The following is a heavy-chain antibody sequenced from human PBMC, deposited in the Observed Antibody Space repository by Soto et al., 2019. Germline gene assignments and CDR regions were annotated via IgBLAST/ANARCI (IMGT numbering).Heavy chain of an antibody. V-gene: IGHV3-74*01. Sequence: GGSLRLSCAASRFTFSSYWMNWVRQAPGKGLVWVSRINSEGSSTSYVDSVKGRFTISRDNAKNTLYLQMNSLRAEDTAVYYFARWCQIAYYDGMYFWSQGTTDTGS. J-gene: IGHJ6*02. D-gene: IGHD3-3*01. CDR1: RFTFSSYW. CDR2: INSEGSST. CDR3: ARWCQIAYYDGMYF.